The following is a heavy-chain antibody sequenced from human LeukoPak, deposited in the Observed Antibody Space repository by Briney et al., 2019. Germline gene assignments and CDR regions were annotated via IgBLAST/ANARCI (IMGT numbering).Heavy chain of an antibody. CDR3: ASGTTTVRSFDY. D-gene: IGHD4-11*01. Sequence: GGSLRLSCAASGFTVSSNYMGWVRQAPGKGLEWVSLIYSGGSTYYADSVKGRFTISRDNSKNTLYLQMNSLRAEDTAVYYCASGTTTVRSFDYWGQGTLVTVSS. CDR2: IYSGGST. CDR1: GFTVSSNY. V-gene: IGHV3-53*01. J-gene: IGHJ4*02.